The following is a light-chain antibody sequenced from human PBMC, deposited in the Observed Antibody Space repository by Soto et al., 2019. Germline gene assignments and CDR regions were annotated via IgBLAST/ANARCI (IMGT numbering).Light chain of an antibody. CDR3: QHHFNWPPFA. V-gene: IGKV3-15*01. Sequence: IVMTQSPATLSVSPGDRATLSCRASQSVGSSLAWYQQKPGQAPRLLIYHASTRATAVPARFSGSGSGTEFTLTISSLQSEDFAVYYCQHHFNWPPFAFGPGTKLAI. J-gene: IGKJ2*01. CDR2: HAS. CDR1: QSVGSS.